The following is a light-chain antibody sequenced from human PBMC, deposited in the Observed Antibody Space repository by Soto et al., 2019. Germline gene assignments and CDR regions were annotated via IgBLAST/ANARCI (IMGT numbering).Light chain of an antibody. CDR1: QSVSSSY. CDR2: EAS. J-gene: IGKJ5*01. V-gene: IGKV3-20*01. Sequence: EIVLTQSPGTLSLSPGETATLSCSASQSVSSSYLAWYHLKPGQAPRILIYEASSRAPGIPDRFSGSGSGTDFTFTIRRLGPEDFAVYYCQEYGSSLITFAQGTRLEVK. CDR3: QEYGSSLIT.